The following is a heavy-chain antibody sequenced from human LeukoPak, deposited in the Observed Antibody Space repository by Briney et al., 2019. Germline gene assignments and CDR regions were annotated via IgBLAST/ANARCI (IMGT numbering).Heavy chain of an antibody. CDR2: IYTSGGI. V-gene: IGHV4-4*07. CDR1: GGSISSYY. CDR3: GGDRIYGGNSYDAFVI. J-gene: IGHJ3*02. Sequence: SETLSLTCTVSGGSISSYYWSWIRQPAGKGLEWIGRIYTSGGINYNPSLKSRVTMPVATSKNQFLLKLLCVTAADTTGLYCGGDRIYGGNSYDAFVIWGQGTMVTDSS. D-gene: IGHD4-23*01.